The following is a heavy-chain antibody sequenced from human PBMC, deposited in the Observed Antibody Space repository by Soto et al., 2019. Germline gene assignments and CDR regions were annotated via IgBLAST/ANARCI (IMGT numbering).Heavy chain of an antibody. D-gene: IGHD3-3*02. CDR3: ARDKDRPQLGGNYYYIMDV. Sequence: QVQLVQSGAEVKKPGSSVKVSCKTSGGTFRTSAISWVRQAPGQGLEWMGGIMPVFPTADYAQKFQGRVTITAEESTSTAYMELSSLRSEDTAVYYCARDKDRPQLGGNYYYIMDVWGQGTTVTVSS. V-gene: IGHV1-69*12. CDR1: GGTFRTSA. CDR2: IMPVFPTA. J-gene: IGHJ6*01.